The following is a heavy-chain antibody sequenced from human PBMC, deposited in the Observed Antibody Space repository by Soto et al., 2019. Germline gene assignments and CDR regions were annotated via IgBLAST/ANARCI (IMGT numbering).Heavy chain of an antibody. CDR3: ARDLYCSSTSCAGNWFEP. J-gene: IGHJ5*02. Sequence: SETLSLTCAISSGSISSSNWLSWVRQPPGKGLEWIGEIYHSGSTNYNPSLKSRVTISVDKSKNQFSLKLSSVTAADTAVYYCARDLYCSSTSCAGNWFEPWGQGTLVTVSS. CDR2: IYHSGST. CDR1: SGSISSSNW. V-gene: IGHV4-4*02. D-gene: IGHD2-2*01.